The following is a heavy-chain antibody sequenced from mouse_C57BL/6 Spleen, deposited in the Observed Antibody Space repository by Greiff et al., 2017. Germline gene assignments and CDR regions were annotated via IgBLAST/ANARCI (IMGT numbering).Heavy chain of an antibody. Sequence: VQLQQSGAELVRPGASVTLSCKASGYTFTDYEMHWVKQTPVHGLEWIGAIDPETGGTAYNQKFKGKAILTTDKSSSTAYMELRSLTSEDSAVYYCTRPRGPTTVVATDYFDYWGQGTTLTVSS. CDR1: GYTFTDYE. CDR2: IDPETGGT. CDR3: TRPRGPTTVVATDYFDY. D-gene: IGHD1-1*01. V-gene: IGHV1-15*01. J-gene: IGHJ2*01.